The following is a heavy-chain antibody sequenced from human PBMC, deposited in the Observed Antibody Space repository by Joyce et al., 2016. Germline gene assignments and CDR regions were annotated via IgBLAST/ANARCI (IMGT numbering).Heavy chain of an antibody. V-gene: IGHV1-69*06. CDR2: INPVFGAA. D-gene: IGHD3-3*01. J-gene: IGHJ6*03. Sequence: QVQLVQSGAEVKKPGSSVKVSCKASGGTFKNYAISWVRQGPGQGLAWMGGINPVFGAANYAQKFQGRITITADTSTNIAYMELSGLRPEDTAVYYCASPGVSILGYHYYMDVWGKGTTVTVSS. CDR3: ASPGVSILGYHYYMDV. CDR1: GGTFKNYA.